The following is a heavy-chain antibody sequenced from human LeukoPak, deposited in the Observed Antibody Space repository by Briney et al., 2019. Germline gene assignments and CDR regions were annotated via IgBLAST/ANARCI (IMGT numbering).Heavy chain of an antibody. CDR2: INPSGGST. Sequence: ASVKVSCKASGGSLSSYSIGWVRQAPGQGLEWMGIINPSGGSTSYAQKFQGRVTMTRDTSTSTVYMELSSLRSEDTAVYYCARDGPRIAALGEDFDYWGQGTLVTVSS. CDR3: ARDGPRIAALGEDFDY. CDR1: GGSLSSYS. J-gene: IGHJ4*02. D-gene: IGHD6-6*01. V-gene: IGHV1-46*01.